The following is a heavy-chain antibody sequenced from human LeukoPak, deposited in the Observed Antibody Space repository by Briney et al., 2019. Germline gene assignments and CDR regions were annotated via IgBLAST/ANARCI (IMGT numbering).Heavy chain of an antibody. CDR1: GFTFSRYA. Sequence: GGSLRLSCAASGFTFSRYAMSWVRQAPGKGLEWVSVISGGGGSTYYADSVKGRFTISRDNAKNTLYLQMNSLRAEDTAVYYCARGYSSGLHFDYWGQGTLVTVSS. CDR2: ISGGGGST. CDR3: ARGYSSGLHFDY. J-gene: IGHJ4*02. V-gene: IGHV3-23*01. D-gene: IGHD6-19*01.